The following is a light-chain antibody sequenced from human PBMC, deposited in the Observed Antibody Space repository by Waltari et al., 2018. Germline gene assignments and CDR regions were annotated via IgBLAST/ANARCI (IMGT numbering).Light chain of an antibody. J-gene: IGLJ1*01. Sequence: QSALTQPASVSGSPGQSITISCTGTSSDVGNYNLVSWYQQHPGKAPKLMISAGSKRPSGVFNRFPGSKSGNTASLTISGLQAEDEADYYCCSYAGSSTYVFGTGTKVTVL. CDR3: CSYAGSSTYV. CDR1: SSDVGNYNL. CDR2: AGS. V-gene: IGLV2-23*01.